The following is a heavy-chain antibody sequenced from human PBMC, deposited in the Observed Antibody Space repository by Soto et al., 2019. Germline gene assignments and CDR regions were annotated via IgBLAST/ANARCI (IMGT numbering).Heavy chain of an antibody. CDR2: IKQDGSEK. J-gene: IGHJ4*02. Sequence: ESGGGLVQTGGSLRLSCAASGFTFSSYWMSWVRQAPGKGLERVANIKQDGSEKYYVDSVNGRFTISRDNAKNSLYLQVNSLRVEDTAVYYCAREKRANGYFDYWGQGTLVTVSS. D-gene: IGHD6-25*01. CDR3: AREKRANGYFDY. CDR1: GFTFSSYW. V-gene: IGHV3-7*01.